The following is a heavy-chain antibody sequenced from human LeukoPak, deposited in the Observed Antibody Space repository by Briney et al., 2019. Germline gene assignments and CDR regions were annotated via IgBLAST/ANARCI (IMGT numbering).Heavy chain of an antibody. CDR2: INHSGST. V-gene: IGHV4-34*01. J-gene: IGHJ4*02. D-gene: IGHD7-27*01. Sequence: KTSETLSLTCAVYGGSFGGYYWTWIRQPPGKGPEWIGEINHSGSTNYNPSLKSRVTISVDTSKNQFSLKLSSVTAADTAVYYCARKTLGGGKAFDYWGQGTLVTVSS. CDR1: GGSFGGYY. CDR3: ARKTLGGGKAFDY.